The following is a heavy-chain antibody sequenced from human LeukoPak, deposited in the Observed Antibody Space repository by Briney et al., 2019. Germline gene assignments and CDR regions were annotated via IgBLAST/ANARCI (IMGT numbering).Heavy chain of an antibody. CDR2: TYYRSKWYN. CDR1: GDSVSSNSAA. D-gene: IGHD6-19*01. Sequence: SQTLSLTCAISGDSVSSNSAAWNWIRQSPSRGLEWLGRTYYRSKWYNDYAVSVKGRITINPDTSKNQFSLQLNSVTPEDTAVYYCARTRYIAVAGTRVDAFDIWGQGTMVTVSS. CDR3: ARTRYIAVAGTRVDAFDI. V-gene: IGHV6-1*01. J-gene: IGHJ3*02.